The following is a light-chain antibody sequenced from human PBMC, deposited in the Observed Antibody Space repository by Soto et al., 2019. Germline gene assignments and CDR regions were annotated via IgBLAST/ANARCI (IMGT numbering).Light chain of an antibody. J-gene: IGKJ1*01. CDR1: QSVFSS. CDR3: QQYHSWPA. V-gene: IGKV3-15*01. Sequence: EIVMTQSTATLSVSPGERATLSCRASQSVFSSLAWYQQRPGQAPRLLIYGSATRATGIPDRFSGSGSGTEFTLTISSLHSEDSAVYYCQQYHSWPAVGQGTNV. CDR2: GSA.